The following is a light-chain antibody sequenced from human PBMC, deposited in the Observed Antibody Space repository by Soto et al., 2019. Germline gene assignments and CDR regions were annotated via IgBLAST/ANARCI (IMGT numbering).Light chain of an antibody. J-gene: IGKJ2*01. V-gene: IGKV3-20*01. CDR3: QQYGSSPPYT. Sequence: EVVLTQSPGTLSLSPGESATLSCRASQSVSNNYFAWYQQKPGQAPRLLIFGSSDRATGIPDRFSGSGSGTDFTLIISRLEPEDFAVYYCQQYGSSPPYTFGQGTKLEIK. CDR1: QSVSNNY. CDR2: GSS.